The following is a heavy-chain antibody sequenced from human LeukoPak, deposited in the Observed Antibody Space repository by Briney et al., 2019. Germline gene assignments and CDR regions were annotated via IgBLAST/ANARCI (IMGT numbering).Heavy chain of an antibody. J-gene: IGHJ4*02. D-gene: IGHD6-25*01. CDR3: ARRRARSGGDY. CDR1: GGSISSSSYY. Sequence: SETLSLTCTVSGGSISSSSYYWGWIRQPPGKGLEWIGSIYYSGSTYYSPSLKSRVTISVDTSKNQFSLKLSSVTAADTAVYYCARRRARSGGDYWGQGTLVTVSS. CDR2: IYYSGST. V-gene: IGHV4-39*01.